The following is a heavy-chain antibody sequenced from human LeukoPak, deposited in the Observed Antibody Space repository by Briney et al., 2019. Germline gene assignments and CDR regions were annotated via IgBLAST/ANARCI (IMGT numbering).Heavy chain of an antibody. CDR3: AKEGWHATVSHFDY. J-gene: IGHJ4*02. V-gene: IGHV3-30*18. CDR1: GFTFSIYG. Sequence: GGSLRLSCAASGFTFSIYGMHWVRQAPGKGLERVAIISYDGSNKYYADSVKGRFTISRDNSKNTLYLQMNSLRAEDTAVYYCAKEGWHATVSHFDYWGQGTLVTVSS. D-gene: IGHD4-17*01. CDR2: ISYDGSNK.